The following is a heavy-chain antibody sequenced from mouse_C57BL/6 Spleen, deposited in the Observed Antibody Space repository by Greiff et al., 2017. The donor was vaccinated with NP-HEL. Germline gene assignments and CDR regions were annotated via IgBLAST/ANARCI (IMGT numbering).Heavy chain of an antibody. CDR3: ARAGFYGSGTFFDD. Sequence: QVQLQQPGAELVMPGASVKLSCKASGYTFTSYWMHWVKQRPGQGLEWIGEIDPSDSYTNYNQKFKGKSTLTVDKSSSTAYMQLSSLTSEDSAVYYCARAGFYGSGTFFDDWGQGTTLTVSS. CDR2: IDPSDSYT. J-gene: IGHJ2*01. D-gene: IGHD1-1*01. V-gene: IGHV1-69*01. CDR1: GYTFTSYW.